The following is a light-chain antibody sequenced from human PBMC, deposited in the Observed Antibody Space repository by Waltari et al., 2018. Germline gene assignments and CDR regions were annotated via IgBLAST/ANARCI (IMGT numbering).Light chain of an antibody. CDR1: QSVSRY. CDR3: LQHSDWPRFT. CDR2: DAS. Sequence: DIVLSQSPATLSLSPGERAILSCRASQSVSRYLAWYQQKPGQAPRLHIYDASNRATGIPVRFSGSGSGTDFTLTISSLGPEDFAVYYCLQHSDWPRFTFGPGTKVDIK. V-gene: IGKV3-11*01. J-gene: IGKJ3*01.